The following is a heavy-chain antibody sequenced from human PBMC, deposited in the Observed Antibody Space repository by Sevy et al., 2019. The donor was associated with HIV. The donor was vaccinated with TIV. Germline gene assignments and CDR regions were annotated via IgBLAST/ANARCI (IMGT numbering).Heavy chain of an antibody. CDR3: ARARGIPHYYYGMDV. D-gene: IGHD1-26*01. Sequence: GSLRLSCKGSGYSFTTYWIGWVRQMPGKGLEWMGIIFPGDSDTRYSPSCQGQVTISADNSISTAYLQWSSLKASDTAIYYCARARGIPHYYYGMDVWGQGTTVTVSS. CDR2: IFPGDSDT. V-gene: IGHV5-51*01. CDR1: GYSFTTYW. J-gene: IGHJ6*02.